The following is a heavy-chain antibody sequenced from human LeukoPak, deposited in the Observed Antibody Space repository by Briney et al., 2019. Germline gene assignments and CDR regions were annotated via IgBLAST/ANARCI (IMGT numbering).Heavy chain of an antibody. D-gene: IGHD3-22*01. CDR3: ARGGSGSYHYYMDV. V-gene: IGHV3-48*03. CDR1: GLTSSSYE. Sequence: GGSLRLSCAASGLTSSSYEVNWVRQAPGTGLDRASYISSSGKTISYADSVKGRFTISRDDAKTSLYLHMNSLRGEDTAVYFCARGGSGSYHYYMDVWGKGTTVTVSS. CDR2: ISSSGKTI. J-gene: IGHJ6*03.